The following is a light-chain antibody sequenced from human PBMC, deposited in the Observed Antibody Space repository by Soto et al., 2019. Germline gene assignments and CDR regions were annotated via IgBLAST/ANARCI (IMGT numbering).Light chain of an antibody. CDR1: QGSGYT. CDR3: QPYNNWPLT. Sequence: EVVMTQSPATLSVSSGEGVTLSCRASQGSGYTLAWYQHKPGQTTRLLIYDTSTRATGVPARVSGSRSGPEFALTLNSLQSEDFAIYYCQPYNNWPLTFGGGAKVESK. J-gene: IGKJ4*01. V-gene: IGKV3-15*01. CDR2: DTS.